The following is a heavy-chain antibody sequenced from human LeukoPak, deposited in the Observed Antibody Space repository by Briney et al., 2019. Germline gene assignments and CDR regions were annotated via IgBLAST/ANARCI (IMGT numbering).Heavy chain of an antibody. Sequence: PGGSLRLSCAASGFIVSDNYMAWVRQAPGKGLKWVSLIYSGGDTHYAASVRGRFTISRDNSRNTLYLQMDSLRAEDTALYYCARDDNAFDIWGQGTMVAVSS. CDR3: ARDDNAFDI. CDR1: GFIVSDNY. CDR2: IYSGGDT. V-gene: IGHV3-53*01. J-gene: IGHJ3*02.